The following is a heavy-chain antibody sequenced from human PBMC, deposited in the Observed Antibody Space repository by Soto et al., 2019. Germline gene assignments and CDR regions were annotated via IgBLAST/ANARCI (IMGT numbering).Heavy chain of an antibody. Sequence: SETLSLTCTVSGGSVSSGHYYWSLSRQPPGKGLEWIGYIYYSGSTDYNPSLRSRVTISLDTFKNQFSLKLRSVTAADTAVYYCATGNSSGLFFDYWGQGTLVTVSS. CDR3: ATGNSSGLFFDY. D-gene: IGHD6-19*01. V-gene: IGHV4-61*01. J-gene: IGHJ4*02. CDR2: IYYSGST. CDR1: GGSVSSGHYY.